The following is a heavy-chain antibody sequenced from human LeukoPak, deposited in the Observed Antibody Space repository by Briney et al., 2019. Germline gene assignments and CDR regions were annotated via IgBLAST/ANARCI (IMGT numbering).Heavy chain of an antibody. D-gene: IGHD6-13*01. CDR1: GYSFTSYW. J-gene: IGHJ4*02. CDR3: ARSIAAAGNTFDY. V-gene: IGHV5-51*01. Sequence: GESLKISCKGSGYSFTSYWIGWVRQVPGKGLEWMGIIYPGDSDTRYSPSFQGQVTISADKSISTAYLQWSSLKASDTAMYYCARSIAAAGNTFDYWGQGTLVTVSS. CDR2: IYPGDSDT.